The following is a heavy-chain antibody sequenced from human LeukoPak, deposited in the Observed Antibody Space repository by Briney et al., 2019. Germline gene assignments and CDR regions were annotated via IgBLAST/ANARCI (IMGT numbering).Heavy chain of an antibody. CDR2: ISSNGGST. V-gene: IGHV3-64D*06. Sequence: GGSLRLSCSASRFTFSSYAMHWVRQAPGKGLEYVSAISSNGGSTYYADSVKGGFTISRDNSKNTLYLQMSSLRAEDTAVYYCVKGGDYGDPSDPWGQGTLVTVSS. D-gene: IGHD4-17*01. CDR3: VKGGDYGDPSDP. J-gene: IGHJ5*02. CDR1: RFTFSSYA.